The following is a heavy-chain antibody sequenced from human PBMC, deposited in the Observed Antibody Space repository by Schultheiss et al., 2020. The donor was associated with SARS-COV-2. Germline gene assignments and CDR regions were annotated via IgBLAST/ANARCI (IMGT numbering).Heavy chain of an antibody. V-gene: IGHV4-34*01. CDR1: GGSFSGYY. CDR2: INHSGST. J-gene: IGHJ5*02. D-gene: IGHD3-3*01. Sequence: GSLRLSCAVYGGSFSGYYWSWIRQPPGKGLEWIGEINHSGSTNYNPSLKSRVTISVDTSKNQFSLKLSSVTAADTAVYYCARVGRVRFLEWSLGPHSWFDPWGQGTLVTVSS. CDR3: ARVGRVRFLEWSLGPHSWFDP.